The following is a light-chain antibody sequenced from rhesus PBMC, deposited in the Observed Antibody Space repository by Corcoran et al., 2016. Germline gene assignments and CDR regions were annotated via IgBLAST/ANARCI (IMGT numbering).Light chain of an antibody. J-gene: IGKJ1*01. CDR1: QRVTTS. CDR3: QQYNDWT. V-gene: IGKV3-35*01. Sequence: EIVLTQSPGTLSLSPGGRAPLPCRAGQRVTTSLPCSQHKPGKPPRLLIYDASTRANGLPDRFSGSGSGTDFTLTISSLEPEDVGLYYCQQYNDWTFGQGTKVEIK. CDR2: DAS.